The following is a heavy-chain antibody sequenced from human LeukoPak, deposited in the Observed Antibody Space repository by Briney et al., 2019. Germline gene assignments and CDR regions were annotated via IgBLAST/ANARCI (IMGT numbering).Heavy chain of an antibody. V-gene: IGHV3-21*01. J-gene: IGHJ6*04. Sequence: GGSLRLSCAASGFTFSGYSMNWVRQAPGKGLEWVSSISSSSSYIYYADSVKGRFTISRDNAKNSLYLQMNSLRAEDTAVYYCARMDTAMAFSSDVWGKGTTVTISS. CDR1: GFTFSGYS. CDR3: ARMDTAMAFSSDV. CDR2: ISSSSSYI. D-gene: IGHD5-18*01.